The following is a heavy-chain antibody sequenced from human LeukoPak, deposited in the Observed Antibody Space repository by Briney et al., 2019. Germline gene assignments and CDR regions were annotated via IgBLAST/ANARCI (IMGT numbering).Heavy chain of an antibody. CDR1: GFTFDDYA. J-gene: IGHJ3*02. CDR2: ISWNSGNI. V-gene: IGHV3-9*01. CDR3: AKDYTRSWTGRGFDI. Sequence: GGSLRLSCAASGFTFDDYAMHWVRQAPGKGLEWVSGISWNSGNIGYADSVKGRFTISRDNAKNSLYLQMHSLRAEDTALYYCAKDYTRSWTGRGFDIWGQGTMVTVSS. D-gene: IGHD6-13*01.